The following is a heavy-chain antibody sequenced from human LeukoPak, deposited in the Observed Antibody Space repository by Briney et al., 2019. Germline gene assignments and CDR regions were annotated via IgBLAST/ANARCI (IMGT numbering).Heavy chain of an antibody. V-gene: IGHV4-4*07. CDR3: AREGYCSSTSCHHRGATTVYGAFDI. Sequence: SETLSLTCTVSGGSISSYYWSWIRQPAGKGLEWIGRIYTSGSTNYNPSLKSRVTMSVDTSKNQFSLKLSSVTAADTAVYYCAREGYCSSTSCHHRGATTVYGAFDIWGQGTMVTVSS. J-gene: IGHJ3*02. CDR1: GGSISSYY. CDR2: IYTSGST. D-gene: IGHD2-2*01.